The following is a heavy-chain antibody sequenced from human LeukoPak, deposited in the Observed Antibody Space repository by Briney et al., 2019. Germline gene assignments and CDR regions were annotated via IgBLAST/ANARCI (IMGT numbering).Heavy chain of an antibody. CDR2: IYTSGST. J-gene: IGHJ4*02. D-gene: IGHD5-18*01. V-gene: IGHV4-4*07. CDR3: ARGSGYTYGYPFDS. Sequence: PSETPSLTCTVSGGSISSYYWSWIRQPAGKGLEWIRRIYTSGSTNYNPSLKSRVTMSVDTSKNQFSLKLSSVTAADTAVYYCARGSGYTYGYPFDSWGQGTLVTVSS. CDR1: GGSISSYY.